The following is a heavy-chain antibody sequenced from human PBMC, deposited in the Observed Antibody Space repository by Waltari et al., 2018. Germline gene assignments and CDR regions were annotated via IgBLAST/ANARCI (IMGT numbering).Heavy chain of an antibody. V-gene: IGHV1-69*05. D-gene: IGHD6-6*01. CDR1: VGTFSSYA. Sequence: QVQLVQSGAEVQKPGASVKVSCKASVGTFSSYAISWVRQAPGQGLEWMGGIIPIFGTANYAQKFQGRVTITTDESTSTAYMELSSLRSEDTAVYYCASGAAHYYYWGQGTLVTVSS. CDR2: IIPIFGTA. CDR3: ASGAAHYYY. J-gene: IGHJ4*02.